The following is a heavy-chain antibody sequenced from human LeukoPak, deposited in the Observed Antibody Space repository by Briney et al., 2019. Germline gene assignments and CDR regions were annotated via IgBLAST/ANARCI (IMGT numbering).Heavy chain of an antibody. V-gene: IGHV4-30-4*01. CDR2: IYYSGST. CDR1: GGSISSGDYY. D-gene: IGHD6-19*01. CDR3: ARGVYSSGWFLGHDAFDI. Sequence: SQTLSLTCTVSGGSISSGDYYWSWIRQPPGKGLEWIGYIYYSGSTYYNPSLKSRVTISVDTSKNQFSLKLSSVTAADTAVYYCARGVYSSGWFLGHDAFDIWGQGTMVTVSS. J-gene: IGHJ3*02.